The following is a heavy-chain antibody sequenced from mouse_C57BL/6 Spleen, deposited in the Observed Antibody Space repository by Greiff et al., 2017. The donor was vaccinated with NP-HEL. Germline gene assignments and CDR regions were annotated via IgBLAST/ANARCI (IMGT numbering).Heavy chain of an antibody. CDR3: ARGGYDGYHDY. CDR2: ISYDGSN. D-gene: IGHD2-3*01. Sequence: ESGPGLVKPSQSLSLTCSVTGYSITSGYYWNWIRQFPGNKLEWMGYISYDGSNNYNPSPKNRISITRDTAKNQFFLKLNSVTTEDTATYYCARGGYDGYHDYWGQGTTLTVSS. V-gene: IGHV3-6*01. J-gene: IGHJ2*01. CDR1: GYSITSGYY.